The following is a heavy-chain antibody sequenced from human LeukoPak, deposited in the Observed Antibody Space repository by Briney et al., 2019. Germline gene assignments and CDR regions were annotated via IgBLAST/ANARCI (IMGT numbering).Heavy chain of an antibody. Sequence: ASVKVSCKASGGTFSSYAISWVRQAPGQGLEWMGGIIPIFGTANYAQKFQGRVTITADESTSTAYMELSSLRSEDTAVYYCARVNRGPYCGSGSYQNQHFDYWGQGTLVTVSS. D-gene: IGHD3-10*01. J-gene: IGHJ4*02. V-gene: IGHV1-69*13. CDR2: IIPIFGTA. CDR3: ARVNRGPYCGSGSYQNQHFDY. CDR1: GGTFSSYA.